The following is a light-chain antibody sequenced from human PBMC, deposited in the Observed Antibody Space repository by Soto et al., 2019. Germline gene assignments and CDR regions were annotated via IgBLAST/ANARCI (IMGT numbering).Light chain of an antibody. Sequence: QSALTQPPSASGSPGQSVTISCTGTSSDVGGYNFVSWYQQHPGKAPKLMIYEVSKRPSGVPDRFSGSKSGNTASPTVSGLQAEDEADYYCSSYAGGNNLVFGTGTKVTVL. CDR3: SSYAGGNNLV. CDR2: EVS. CDR1: SSDVGGYNF. V-gene: IGLV2-8*01. J-gene: IGLJ1*01.